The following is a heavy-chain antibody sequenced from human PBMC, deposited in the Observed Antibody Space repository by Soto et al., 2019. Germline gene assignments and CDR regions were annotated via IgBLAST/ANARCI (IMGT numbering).Heavy chain of an antibody. CDR2: ISGSGGST. Sequence: GGSLRLSCAASGFTFSSYAMSWVRQAPGKGLEWVSAISGSGGSTYYADSVKGRFTISRDNSKNTLYLQMNSLRAEDTAVYYCAKMGDYDILTGYYSSYFDYWGQGTLVTVSS. CDR1: GFTFSSYA. CDR3: AKMGDYDILTGYYSSYFDY. D-gene: IGHD3-9*01. J-gene: IGHJ4*02. V-gene: IGHV3-23*01.